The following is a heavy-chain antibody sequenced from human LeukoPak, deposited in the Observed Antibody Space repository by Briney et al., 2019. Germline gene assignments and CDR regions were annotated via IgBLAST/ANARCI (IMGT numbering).Heavy chain of an antibody. CDR2: ISYTASYT. V-gene: IGHV3-11*03. Sequence: GGSLRLSCVASGFSFSDHYMSWIRQAPGKGLEWVAYISYTASYTNYADSVKGRFTISRDNSKNTVYLQMNSLRAEDTAVHYCAKNRGYVGSSGWYYFDYWGQGTLVTVSS. CDR3: AKNRGYVGSSGWYYFDY. CDR1: GFSFSDHY. D-gene: IGHD6-19*01. J-gene: IGHJ4*02.